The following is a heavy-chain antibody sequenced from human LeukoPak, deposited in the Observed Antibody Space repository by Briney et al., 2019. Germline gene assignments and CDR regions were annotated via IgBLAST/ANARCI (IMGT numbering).Heavy chain of an antibody. Sequence: GGSLRLSCAASGFTFSSYSMNWVRQAPGKGLEWVAVISYDGSNKYYADSVKGRFTISRDNSKNTLYLQMNSLRAEDTAVYYCARDVEEQWLARPLTEGLEYWGQGTLVTVSS. CDR3: ARDVEEQWLARPLTEGLEY. CDR1: GFTFSSYS. D-gene: IGHD6-19*01. CDR2: ISYDGSNK. J-gene: IGHJ4*02. V-gene: IGHV3-30*03.